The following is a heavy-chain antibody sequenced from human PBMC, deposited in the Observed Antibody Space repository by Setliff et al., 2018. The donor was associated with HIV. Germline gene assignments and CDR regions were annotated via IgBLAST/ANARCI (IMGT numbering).Heavy chain of an antibody. Sequence: WIRQPPGKGLEWVGRIKSKIDGGTTDYAAPVKGRFTISRDDSKNTLYLQMNSLKTEDTAVYYCTADGGAALDYWGQGTLVTVSS. CDR3: TADGGAALDY. D-gene: IGHD3-16*01. V-gene: IGHV3-15*01. J-gene: IGHJ4*02. CDR2: IKSKIDGGTT.